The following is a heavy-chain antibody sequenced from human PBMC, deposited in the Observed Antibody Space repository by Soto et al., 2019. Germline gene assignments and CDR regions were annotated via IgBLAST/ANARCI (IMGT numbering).Heavy chain of an antibody. CDR1: GFTFSSYS. CDR2: ISSSSSTI. Sequence: EVQLVESGGGLVQPGGSLRLSCAASGFTFSSYSMNWVRQAPGKGLEWVSYISSSSSTIYNADSVKGRFTISRDNAKNPLYLQMNSLRDEDTAVYYCGGDSSGYYYPDVFDIWGQGTMVTVSS. V-gene: IGHV3-48*02. D-gene: IGHD3-22*01. CDR3: GGDSSGYYYPDVFDI. J-gene: IGHJ3*02.